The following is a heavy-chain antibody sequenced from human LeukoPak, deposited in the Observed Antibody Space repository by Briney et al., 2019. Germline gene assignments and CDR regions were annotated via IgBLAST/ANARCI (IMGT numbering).Heavy chain of an antibody. V-gene: IGHV3-33*01. D-gene: IGHD5-12*01. Sequence: PGGSLRLSCAASGFTFSSYGMNWVRQAPGKGLEWVAIIWYDGTNKYYADPVKGRFTISRDNSKYTVYLQMNSLRAEDTAVYYCARHRFSGYVYFEYWGQGTLVTVSS. J-gene: IGHJ4*02. CDR3: ARHRFSGYVYFEY. CDR1: GFTFSSYG. CDR2: IWYDGTNK.